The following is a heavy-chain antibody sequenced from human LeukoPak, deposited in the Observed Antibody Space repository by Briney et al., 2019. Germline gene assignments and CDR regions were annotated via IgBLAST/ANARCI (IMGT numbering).Heavy chain of an antibody. CDR3: ARSTMVRGDRLGKIDY. V-gene: IGHV4-4*07. CDR1: GYSVRSFY. J-gene: IGHJ4*02. D-gene: IGHD3-10*01. CDR2: FYTSGIT. Sequence: SETLSLTCTVSGYSVRSFYWNWIRQSADKGLEWIGRFYTSGITKYNPSLQSRVAMSVDTSKNQFSLTLTSVTAADTAVYFCARSTMVRGDRLGKIDYWGQGTLVTVSS.